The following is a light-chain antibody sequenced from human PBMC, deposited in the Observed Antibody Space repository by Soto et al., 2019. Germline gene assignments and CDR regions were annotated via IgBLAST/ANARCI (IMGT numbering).Light chain of an antibody. CDR3: QQYGTAPWT. Sequence: EVVLTQSPGTLALSSGERATLSCRASQSVINSYLAWYQQKPGQAPRLLLYGAYNRATGIPDRFSGSGSGTDFTLIISRLEPEDFAVYYCQQYGTAPWTFGQGTTGDIK. J-gene: IGKJ1*01. CDR1: QSVINSY. CDR2: GAY. V-gene: IGKV3-20*01.